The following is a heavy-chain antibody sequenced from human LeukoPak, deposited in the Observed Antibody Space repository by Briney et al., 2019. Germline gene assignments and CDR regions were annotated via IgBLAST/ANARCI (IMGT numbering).Heavy chain of an antibody. J-gene: IGHJ6*03. CDR1: GYSISSGYY. V-gene: IGHV4-38-2*02. CDR3: VHGYYYMDV. CDR2: IYHSGST. D-gene: IGHD6-6*01. Sequence: EASETLSLTCTVSGYSISSGYYWGWIRQPPGKGLEWIGSIYHSGSTYYNPSLKSRVTISVDTSKNQFSLKLSSVTAADTAVYYCVHGYYYMDVWGKGTTVTISS.